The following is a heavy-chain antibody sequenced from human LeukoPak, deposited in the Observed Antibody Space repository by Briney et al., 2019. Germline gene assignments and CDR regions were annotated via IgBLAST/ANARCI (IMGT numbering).Heavy chain of an antibody. Sequence: GGSLGLSCTASGFTFGDYAMSWVRQAPGKGLEWVSAISGSGGSTYYADSVKGRFTISRDNSKNTLYLQMNSLRAEDTAVYYCAKDQGFLEWLLNFFDYWGQGTLVTVSS. D-gene: IGHD3-3*01. CDR1: GFTFGDYA. CDR2: ISGSGGST. CDR3: AKDQGFLEWLLNFFDY. V-gene: IGHV3-23*01. J-gene: IGHJ4*02.